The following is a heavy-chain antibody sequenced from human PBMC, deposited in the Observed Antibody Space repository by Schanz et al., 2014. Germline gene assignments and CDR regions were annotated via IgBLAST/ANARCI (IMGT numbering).Heavy chain of an antibody. CDR2: IWYDGSNK. CDR3: ARLDSSSWYPRY. J-gene: IGHJ4*02. V-gene: IGHV3-33*01. Sequence: VQLVESGGGMVQPGGSLRLSCAASGFTFSSYGMHWVRQAPGRGLEWVALIWYDGSNKYYAESVKGRFTISRDNPKNTLYLQMNSLRAEDTAVYYCARLDSSSWYPRYWGQGTLXTVSS. CDR1: GFTFSSYG. D-gene: IGHD6-13*01.